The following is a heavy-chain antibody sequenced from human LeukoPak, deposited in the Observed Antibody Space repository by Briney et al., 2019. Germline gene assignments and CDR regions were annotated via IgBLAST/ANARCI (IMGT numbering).Heavy chain of an antibody. Sequence: PGGSLRLSCAASGFSFSSYAISWVRQAPGKGLEWVSGISGGGGSTYYADSVKGRFTISRGNAKNTLYLQMNSLRAEDTAVYYCAKGDIVVVVAIQDYYGMDVWGQGTTVTVSS. J-gene: IGHJ6*02. V-gene: IGHV3-23*01. CDR2: ISGGGGST. CDR1: GFSFSSYA. D-gene: IGHD2-15*01. CDR3: AKGDIVVVVAIQDYYGMDV.